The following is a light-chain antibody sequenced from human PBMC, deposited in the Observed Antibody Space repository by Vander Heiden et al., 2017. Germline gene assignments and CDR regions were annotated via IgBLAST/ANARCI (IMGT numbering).Light chain of an antibody. CDR1: NIGSKS. CDR2: DDS. Sequence: SYVLPPPPSVSVAPGTTARITCGVNNIGSKSVHWYQQKPGQAPVLVVYDDSDRPSGIPERFSGSNSGNTATLTISRVEAGDEADYYCQVWDSSSDRVVFGGGTKLTVL. J-gene: IGLJ2*01. CDR3: QVWDSSSDRVV. V-gene: IGLV3-21*03.